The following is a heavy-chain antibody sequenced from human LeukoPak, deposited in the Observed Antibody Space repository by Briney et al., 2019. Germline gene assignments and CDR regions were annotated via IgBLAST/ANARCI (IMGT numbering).Heavy chain of an antibody. CDR2: IIPIFGTA. CDR3: AKSRYYYGSSGYYYDY. Sequence: EASVKVSCKASGGTFSSYAISWVRQAPGQGLEWMGGIIPIFGTANYAQKFQGRVTITADESTSTAYMELSSLRSEDTAVYYCAKSRYYYGSSGYYYDYWGQGTLVTVSS. V-gene: IGHV1-69*13. J-gene: IGHJ4*02. CDR1: GGTFSSYA. D-gene: IGHD3-22*01.